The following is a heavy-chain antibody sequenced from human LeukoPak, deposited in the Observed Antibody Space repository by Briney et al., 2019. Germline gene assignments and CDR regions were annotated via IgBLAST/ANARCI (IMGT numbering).Heavy chain of an antibody. J-gene: IGHJ4*02. CDR2: INPNSGGT. D-gene: IGHD5-12*01. Sequence: ASVKVSCKASGYTFTSYYMHWVRQAPGQGLEWMGWINPNSGGTNYAQKFQGRVTMTRDTSISTAYMELSRLRSDDTAVYYCARDRHSGYGPDYWGQGTLVTVSS. CDR1: GYTFTSYY. V-gene: IGHV1-2*02. CDR3: ARDRHSGYGPDY.